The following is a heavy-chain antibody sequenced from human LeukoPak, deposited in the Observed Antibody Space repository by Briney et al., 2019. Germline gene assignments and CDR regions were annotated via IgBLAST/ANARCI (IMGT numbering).Heavy chain of an antibody. CDR1: GYTLTELS. Sequence: ASVKVSCKVSGYTLTELSMHWVRQAPGKGLEWMGGFDPEDGETIYAQKFQGRVTMTEDTSTDTAYMELSSLRPEDTAVYYCATGPYPYYDILTGYYPFDYWGQGTLSPSPQ. CDR2: FDPEDGET. CDR3: ATGPYPYYDILTGYYPFDY. V-gene: IGHV1-24*01. J-gene: IGHJ4*02. D-gene: IGHD3-9*01.